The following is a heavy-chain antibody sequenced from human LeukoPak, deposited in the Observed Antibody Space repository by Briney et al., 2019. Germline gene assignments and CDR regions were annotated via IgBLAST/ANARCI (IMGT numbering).Heavy chain of an antibody. CDR3: ARYHSSGSYLDY. V-gene: IGHV4-38-2*02. J-gene: IGHJ4*02. CDR2: IYHSGST. CDR1: GYSISSGYY. Sequence: SETLSLTCTVSGYSISSGYYWGWIRQPPGKGLGWIGSIYHSGSTYYNPSLKSRVTISVDTSKNQLSLKLSSVTAADTAVYYCARYHSSGSYLDYWGQGTLVTVSS. D-gene: IGHD1-26*01.